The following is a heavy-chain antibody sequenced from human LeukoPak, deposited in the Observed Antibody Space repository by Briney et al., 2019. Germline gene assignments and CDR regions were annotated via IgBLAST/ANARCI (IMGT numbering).Heavy chain of an antibody. CDR1: GGSISSYY. V-gene: IGHV4-59*01. Sequence: SETLSLTCTVSGGSISSYYWSWLRQPPGQGLEWIGYIYYSGSTNYNPSLKSRVTISVDTSKNQFFVKLSSVTAADTAVYYCARDSLGDYYFDYWGQGTLVTVSS. D-gene: IGHD3-16*01. CDR2: IYYSGST. CDR3: ARDSLGDYYFDY. J-gene: IGHJ4*02.